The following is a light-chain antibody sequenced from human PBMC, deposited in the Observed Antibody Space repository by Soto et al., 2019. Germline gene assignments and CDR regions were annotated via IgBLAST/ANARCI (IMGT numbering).Light chain of an antibody. CDR2: DES. J-gene: IGKJ2*01. CDR1: QSVSRN. CDR3: QQYGDWPPYT. Sequence: EIVMTQSPATLSVSPGERATLSCRASQSVSRNLAWYQQKPGQPPRLLIYDESTIATGVPARFGGSGYGTEFTLTISGLQSEDFAVYYCQQYGDWPPYTFGQGTKVEI. V-gene: IGKV3-15*01.